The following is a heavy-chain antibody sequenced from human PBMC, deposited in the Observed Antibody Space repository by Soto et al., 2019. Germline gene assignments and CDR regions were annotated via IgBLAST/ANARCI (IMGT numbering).Heavy chain of an antibody. Sequence: PGGSLRLSCAASGFTFSSYAMSWVRQAPGKGLEWVSAISGSGGSTYYADSVKGRFTISRDNSKNTLYLQMNSLRAEDTAVYYCAKDPGDDTMIVVASYFDYWGQGTLVTVSS. CDR3: AKDPGDDTMIVVASYFDY. J-gene: IGHJ4*02. V-gene: IGHV3-23*01. D-gene: IGHD3-22*01. CDR2: ISGSGGST. CDR1: GFTFSSYA.